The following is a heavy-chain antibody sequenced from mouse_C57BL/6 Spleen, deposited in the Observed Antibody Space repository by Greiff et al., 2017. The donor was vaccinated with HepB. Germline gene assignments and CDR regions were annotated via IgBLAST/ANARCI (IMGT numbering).Heavy chain of an antibody. J-gene: IGHJ4*01. CDR1: GYTFTSYW. CDR2: IYPGSGST. D-gene: IGHD4-1*01. CDR3: ARSPNWDDAMDY. Sequence: VQLQQSGAELVKPGASVKMSCKASGYTFTSYWITWVKQRPGQGLEWIGDIYPGSGSTNYNEKFKSKATLTVDTSSSTAYMQRSSLTSEDSAVYYCARSPNWDDAMDYWGQGTSVTVSS. V-gene: IGHV1-55*01.